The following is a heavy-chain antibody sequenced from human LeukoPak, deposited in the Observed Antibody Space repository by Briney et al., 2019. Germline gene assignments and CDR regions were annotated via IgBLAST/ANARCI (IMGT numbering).Heavy chain of an antibody. V-gene: IGHV3-23*01. CDR3: ARDLGQYYDTSDNWFDP. CDR2: ISGSGGST. Sequence: PGGSLRLSCAASGFTFSGSALHWVRQASGKGLEWVSAISGSGGSTYYADSVKGRFTISRDNAKNTLNLQMNSLRAEDTAVYYCARDLGQYYDTSDNWFDPWGQGTLVTVSS. J-gene: IGHJ5*02. D-gene: IGHD3-22*01. CDR1: GFTFSGSA.